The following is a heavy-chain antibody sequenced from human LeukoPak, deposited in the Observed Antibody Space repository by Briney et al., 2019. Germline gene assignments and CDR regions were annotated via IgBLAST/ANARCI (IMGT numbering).Heavy chain of an antibody. D-gene: IGHD3-10*01. J-gene: IGHJ6*03. Sequence: PSETLSLTCAVYGGSFSGYYWSWIRQPPGKGLEWIGEINHSGSTNYNPSLKSRVTISVDTSKNQFSLKLSSVTAADTAVYYCAKGGSVGGFRYYYYYMDVWGKGTTVTISS. CDR1: GGSFSGYY. CDR3: AKGGSVGGFRYYYYYMDV. CDR2: INHSGST. V-gene: IGHV4-34*01.